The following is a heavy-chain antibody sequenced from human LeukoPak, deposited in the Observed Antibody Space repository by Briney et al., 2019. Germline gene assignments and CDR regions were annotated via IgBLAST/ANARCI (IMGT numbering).Heavy chain of an antibody. Sequence: PSETLSLTCTVSGGSIGNDGYYWNWLRQHPGRGLELIAFIYYSGAASYNPSLKNRVTISVDTTTNQFSRKLTSVPAADTAVYFCARGRYYGFSGDSWGQGTLVTVSS. J-gene: IGHJ4*02. D-gene: IGHD3-10*01. CDR3: ARGRYYGFSGDS. V-gene: IGHV4-31*03. CDR2: IYYSGAA. CDR1: GGSIGNDGYY.